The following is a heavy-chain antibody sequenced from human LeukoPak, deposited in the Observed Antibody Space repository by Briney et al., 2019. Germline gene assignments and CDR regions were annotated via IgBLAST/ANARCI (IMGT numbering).Heavy chain of an antibody. CDR3: AKVGAYNWFDP. V-gene: IGHV4-59*01. Sequence: PSETLSLTCTVSGGSISDYYWSWIRQPPGKGLEWIGYIYYTGSTNYNPSLKSRVTISVDTSKNQFSLKMSSVTAADTAIYYCAKVGAYNWFDPWGQGTLVTVSS. CDR2: IYYTGST. J-gene: IGHJ5*02. CDR1: GGSISDYY.